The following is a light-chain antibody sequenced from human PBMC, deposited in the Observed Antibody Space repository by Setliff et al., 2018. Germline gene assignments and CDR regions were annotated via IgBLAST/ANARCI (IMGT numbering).Light chain of an antibody. CDR3: QSYAGGLGGYV. J-gene: IGLJ1*01. V-gene: IGLV1-40*01. CDR1: TSGFS. Sequence: QSVLTQPPSVSGAPGQTVSISCTGSTSGFSVHWYQQLPGVAPKLIIWTNNIRSSGVPDRFSGPKSGTSASLVITGLQPEDEADYYCQSYAGGLGGYVFGGGTKGTVL. CDR2: TNN.